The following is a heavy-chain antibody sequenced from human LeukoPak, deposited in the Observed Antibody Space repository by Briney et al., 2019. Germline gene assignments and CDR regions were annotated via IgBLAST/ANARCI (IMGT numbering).Heavy chain of an antibody. CDR2: IYYSGST. Sequence: PSETLSLTCTVSGGSISSSSYYWGWIRQPPGKGLEWIGSIYYSGSTYYNPSLKSRVTISVDTSKNQFSLKLSSVTAADTAVYYCARDEHDIVVVPAAFDYWGQGTLVTVSS. J-gene: IGHJ4*02. V-gene: IGHV4-39*07. CDR1: GGSISSSSYY. D-gene: IGHD2-2*01. CDR3: ARDEHDIVVVPAAFDY.